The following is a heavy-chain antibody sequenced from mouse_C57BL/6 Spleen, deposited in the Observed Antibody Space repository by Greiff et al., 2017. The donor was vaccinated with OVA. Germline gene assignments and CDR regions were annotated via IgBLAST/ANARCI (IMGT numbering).Heavy chain of an antibody. CDR2: ISSGGDYI. J-gene: IGHJ3*01. CDR1: GFTFSSYA. D-gene: IGHD3-2*02. CDR3: TRDQGSSGSFAY. V-gene: IGHV5-9-1*02. Sequence: EVQVVESGEGLVKPGGSLKLSCAASGFTFSSYAMSWVRQTPEKRLEWVAYISSGGDYIYYADTVKGRFTISRDNARNTLYLQMSSLKSEDTAMYYCTRDQGSSGSFAYWGQGTLLTVSA.